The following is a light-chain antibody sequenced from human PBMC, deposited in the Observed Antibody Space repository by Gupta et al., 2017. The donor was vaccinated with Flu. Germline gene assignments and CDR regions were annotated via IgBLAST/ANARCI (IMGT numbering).Light chain of an antibody. CDR3: QQSNNFPWT. J-gene: IGKJ1*01. CDR1: QGISNW. Sequence: DIHMTQSPSFVAASVGDTVTITCRASQGISNWLAWYQQKPGEAPKLLIYAASELQTGVPSRFSGSGSGTDFTLTISSLQPEDFATYYCQQSNNFPWTFGQGTKVEIK. V-gene: IGKV1-12*01. CDR2: AAS.